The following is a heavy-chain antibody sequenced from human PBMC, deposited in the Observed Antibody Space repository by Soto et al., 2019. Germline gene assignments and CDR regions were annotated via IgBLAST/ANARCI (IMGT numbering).Heavy chain of an antibody. D-gene: IGHD1-26*01. Sequence: QLQLQESGPGLVKPSETLSLTCTVSGGSISSSSYYWGWIRQPPGKGLEWIGSIYYSGSTYYNPSLKRRVTISVDTSKNQFSLKLSSVTAADTAVYYCARLPSGSYYEYWGQGTLVTVSS. CDR3: ARLPSGSYYEY. J-gene: IGHJ4*02. CDR2: IYYSGST. CDR1: GGSISSSSYY. V-gene: IGHV4-39*01.